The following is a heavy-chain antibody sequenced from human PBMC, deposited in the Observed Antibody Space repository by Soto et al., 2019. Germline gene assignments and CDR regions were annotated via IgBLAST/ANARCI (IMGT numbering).Heavy chain of an antibody. D-gene: IGHD3-16*01. CDR2: IFYDGSRK. CDR1: GFTFSRYG. V-gene: IGHV3-33*01. J-gene: IGHJ5*02. CDR3: GGGESDKEGIVFAP. Sequence: HPGGSLRLSCAASGFTFSRYGMHWVRQAPGKGLEWVAVIFYDGSRKEYAASLKGRFTISRDNSKNTLYLQMNSLRAEDTAMYYCGGGESDKEGIVFAPGGGGTLVPVSA.